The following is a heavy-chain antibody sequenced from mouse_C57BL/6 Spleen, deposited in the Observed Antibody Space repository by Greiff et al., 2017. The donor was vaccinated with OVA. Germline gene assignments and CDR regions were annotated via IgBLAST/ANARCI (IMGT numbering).Heavy chain of an antibody. CDR3: ARISPEFAY. Sequence: VQLRQSGPGLVQPSQSLSITCTVSGFSLTSYGVHWVRQSPGKGLEWLGVIWSGGSTDYNAAFISRLSISKDNSKSQVFFKMNSLQADDTAIYYCARISPEFAYWGQGTLVTVSA. CDR1: GFSLTSYG. CDR2: IWSGGST. J-gene: IGHJ3*01. V-gene: IGHV2-2*01.